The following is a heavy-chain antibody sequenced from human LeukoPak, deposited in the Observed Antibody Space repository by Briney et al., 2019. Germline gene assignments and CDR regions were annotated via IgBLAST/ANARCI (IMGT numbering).Heavy chain of an antibody. D-gene: IGHD6-13*01. CDR1: GFTFSSYA. J-gene: IGHJ4*02. Sequence: GGSLRLPCAASGFTFSSYAMSWVRQAPGKGLEWVSGISGSGDRRNYADSVKGRFTISRDISKNTLYLQMNSLRAEDTAVYYCAKGPKQLLVGSRGYYFDYWGQGTLVTVSS. CDR2: ISGSGDRR. V-gene: IGHV3-23*01. CDR3: AKGPKQLLVGSRGYYFDY.